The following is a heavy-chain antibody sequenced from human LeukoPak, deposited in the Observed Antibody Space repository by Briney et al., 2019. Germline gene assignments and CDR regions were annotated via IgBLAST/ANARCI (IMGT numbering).Heavy chain of an antibody. CDR2: ISSSSSTI. V-gene: IGHV3-48*01. D-gene: IGHD6-13*01. CDR1: GFTFSSYS. J-gene: IGHJ6*03. CDR3: ASTRSPNYYYYYMDV. Sequence: GGSLRLSCAASGFTFSSYSMNWVRQAPGKGLEWVSYISSSSSTIYYADSVKGRFTISRDNAKNSLYLQMNSLRAEDAAVYYCASTRSPNYYYYYMDVWGKGTTVTVSS.